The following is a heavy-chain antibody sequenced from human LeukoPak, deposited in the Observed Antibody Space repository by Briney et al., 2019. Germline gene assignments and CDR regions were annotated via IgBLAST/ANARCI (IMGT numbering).Heavy chain of an antibody. CDR3: AKDHHDFWSGYYYFDY. D-gene: IGHD3-3*01. CDR2: IWYDGSNK. Sequence: GRSLRLSCAASGFTFSSYGMHWVRQAPGKGLEWVAVIWYDGSNKYYADSVKGRFTISRDNSKNTLYLQMNSLRAEDTAVYYCAKDHHDFWSGYYYFDYWGQGTLVTVSS. V-gene: IGHV3-33*06. J-gene: IGHJ4*02. CDR1: GFTFSSYG.